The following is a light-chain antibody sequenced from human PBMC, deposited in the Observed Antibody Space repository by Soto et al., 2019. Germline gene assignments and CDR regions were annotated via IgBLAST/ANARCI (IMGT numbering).Light chain of an antibody. CDR2: GAS. J-gene: IGKJ1*01. CDR1: QSVSSN. Sequence: EIVMTQSPATLSVSPGERATLACRASQSVSSNLAWYQQKPGQAPRLHIYGASTRATGIPARFSGSGSGTEFTLTISSLQSEAFAVYYCQQYNNWPPWTFGQGTKVEIK. V-gene: IGKV3-15*01. CDR3: QQYNNWPPWT.